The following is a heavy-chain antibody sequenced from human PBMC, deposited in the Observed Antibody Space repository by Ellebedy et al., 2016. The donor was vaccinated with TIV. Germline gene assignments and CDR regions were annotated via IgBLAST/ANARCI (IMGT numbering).Heavy chain of an antibody. D-gene: IGHD3-10*01. CDR2: ISSSSSYI. V-gene: IGHV3-21*01. CDR1: GFTFSSYS. J-gene: IGHJ5*02. CDR3: ARDFGGEDAFDP. Sequence: GGSLRLXCAASGFTFSSYSMNWVRQAPGKGLEWVSSISSSSSYIYYADSVKGRFTISRDNAKNSLYLQMNSLRAEDTAVYYCARDFGGEDAFDPWGQGTLVTVSS.